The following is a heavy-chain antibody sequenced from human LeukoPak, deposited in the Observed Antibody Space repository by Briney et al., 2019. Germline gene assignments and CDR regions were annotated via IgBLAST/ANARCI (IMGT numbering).Heavy chain of an antibody. CDR1: GYSFTGYY. D-gene: IGHD5-18*01. V-gene: IGHV1-2*06. CDR2: INPNSGGP. Sequence: ASVKVSCKTSGYSFTGYYIHWVRQAPGQGLEWMGRINPNSGGPNYGQKFQGTVTMARDTSISTAYLELSNLRSDDTAAYYCVRGYSYGFYFDYWGQGTLVTVSS. CDR3: VRGYSYGFYFDY. J-gene: IGHJ4*02.